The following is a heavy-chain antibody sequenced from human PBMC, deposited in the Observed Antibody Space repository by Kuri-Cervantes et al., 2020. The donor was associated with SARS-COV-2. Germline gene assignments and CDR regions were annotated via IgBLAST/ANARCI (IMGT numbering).Heavy chain of an antibody. V-gene: IGHV1-69*13. CDR3: ARGYDSSGYVFDY. J-gene: IGHJ4*02. D-gene: IGHD3-22*01. Sequence: SVTVSCKASGGTFSSYAISWVRQAPGQGLEWMGGIIPIFGTANYAQKFQGRVTITADESTSTAYMELSSLRSEDTAVYYCARGYDSSGYVFDYWGQGTLVTVSS. CDR2: IIPIFGTA. CDR1: GGTFSSYA.